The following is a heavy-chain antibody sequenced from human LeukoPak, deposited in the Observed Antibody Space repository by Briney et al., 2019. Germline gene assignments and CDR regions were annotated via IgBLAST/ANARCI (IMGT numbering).Heavy chain of an antibody. CDR3: AKWSVGDYYYYYYMDI. D-gene: IGHD3-16*01. CDR1: GFTFSSYG. CDR2: ISGSGGST. J-gene: IGHJ6*03. V-gene: IGHV3-23*01. Sequence: GGSLRLSCAASGFTFSSYGMSWVRQAPGKGLEWVSAISGSGGSTYYADSVKGRFTISRDNSKNTLYLQMNSLRAEDTAVYYCAKWSVGDYYYYYYMDIWGKGTTVTISS.